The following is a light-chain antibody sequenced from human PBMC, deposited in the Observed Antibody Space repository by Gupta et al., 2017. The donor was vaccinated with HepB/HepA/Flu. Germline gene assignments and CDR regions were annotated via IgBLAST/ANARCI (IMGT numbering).Light chain of an antibody. Sequence: EIVLTQSPGTLSLSPGERATLSCRASQSVSSSYLAWYQQKPGQAPRLLIYGAASRATGILDRGRGSGYVTDFTSTSGRVESEDYEGEDWQKYRRTFGQGTKLEIK. CDR1: QSVSSSY. CDR2: GAA. V-gene: IGKV3-20*01. J-gene: IGKJ2*01. CDR3: QKYRRT.